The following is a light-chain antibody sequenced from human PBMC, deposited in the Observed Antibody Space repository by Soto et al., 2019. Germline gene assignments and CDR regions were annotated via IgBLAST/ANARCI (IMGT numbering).Light chain of an antibody. Sequence: DIQMTQSPSTLSASIGDRVTITCRASQSINSWLAWYQQKPGKAPKLLIYKASSLESGVPSRFSGSGSGTEFTLTISGLQPDDFATYYCQQYNSNSLTFGQGTRLEIK. CDR1: QSINSW. J-gene: IGKJ5*01. CDR2: KAS. V-gene: IGKV1-5*03. CDR3: QQYNSNSLT.